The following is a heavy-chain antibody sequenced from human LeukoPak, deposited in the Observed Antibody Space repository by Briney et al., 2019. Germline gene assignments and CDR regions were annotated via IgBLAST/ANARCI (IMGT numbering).Heavy chain of an antibody. CDR2: IYSGGRT. CDR1: GFTFSSYA. J-gene: IGHJ4*02. V-gene: IGHV3-23*03. D-gene: IGHD2/OR15-2a*01. CDR3: ASGRYCTSTTCPDY. Sequence: GGSLRLSCAASGFTFSSYAMSWVRKAPGKGLEWVSVIYSGGRTYYADSVKGRFTISRDNSKNTLYLQMNSLRAEDTAVYYCASGRYCTSTTCPDYWGQGTLVTVSS.